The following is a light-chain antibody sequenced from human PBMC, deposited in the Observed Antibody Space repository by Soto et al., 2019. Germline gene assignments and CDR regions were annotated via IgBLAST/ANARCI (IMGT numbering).Light chain of an antibody. CDR2: ANR. CDR1: SSNIGAGYD. V-gene: IGLV1-40*01. J-gene: IGLJ2*01. CDR3: HSYGSSLRDSI. Sequence: QSVLTQPPSVSGAPGQRVTISCTGSSSNIGAGYDVHWYQHLPGTAPKLLIYANRYRPSGVPDRFSASRSGTSASLAITGLQAEDEAHYYCHSYGSSLRDSIFGGGTKLTVL.